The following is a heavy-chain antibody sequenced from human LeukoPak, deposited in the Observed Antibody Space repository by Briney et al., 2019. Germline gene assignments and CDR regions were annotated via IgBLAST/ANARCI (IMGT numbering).Heavy chain of an antibody. CDR1: GFTFSSSA. V-gene: IGHV3-23*01. J-gene: IGHJ4*02. CDR3: ARAQKYYFDY. Sequence: GGSLRLSCAASGFTFSSSAMSWVRQAPGKGLEWVSAIGGGGSSTYYADSVKGRFTISRDNSKNTLYLQMNSLRADDTALYYCARAQKYYFDYWGQGTLVTVSS. D-gene: IGHD6-6*01. CDR2: IGGGGSST.